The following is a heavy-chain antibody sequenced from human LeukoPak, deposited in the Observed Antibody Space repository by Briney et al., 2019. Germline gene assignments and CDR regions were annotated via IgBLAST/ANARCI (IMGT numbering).Heavy chain of an antibody. CDR2: ISSSGSTI. J-gene: IGHJ5*02. V-gene: IGHV3-11*01. CDR3: ARVRFVVAVAGNRWFDP. D-gene: IGHD6-19*01. CDR1: GFTFSDYY. Sequence: PGGSLRLSCAASGFTFSDYYMSWIRQAPGKGLEWVSYISSSGSTIYYADSVKGRFTISRDNAKNSLYLQMNSLRVEDTAVYYCARVRFVVAVAGNRWFDPWSQGTLVTVSS.